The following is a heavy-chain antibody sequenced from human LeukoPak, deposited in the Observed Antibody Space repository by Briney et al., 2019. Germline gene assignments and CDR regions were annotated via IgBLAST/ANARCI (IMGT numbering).Heavy chain of an antibody. CDR2: TYYSSIT. Sequence: PSETLSLTCTVSGASISSSTYYWGWIRQTPGEGLEGIGYTYYSSITYYNPSLKSRVTISVDTSKNPFSLMLNSVTAADTAVYYCATPGRIAVAGKFDYWGQGTLVTVSS. V-gene: IGHV4-39*01. D-gene: IGHD6-19*01. CDR3: ATPGRIAVAGKFDY. J-gene: IGHJ4*02. CDR1: GASISSSTYY.